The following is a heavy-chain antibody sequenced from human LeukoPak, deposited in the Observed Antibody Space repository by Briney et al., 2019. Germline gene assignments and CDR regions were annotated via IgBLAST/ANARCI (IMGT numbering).Heavy chain of an antibody. D-gene: IGHD2-2*01. CDR3: ARDQSPIVVVPASPIDY. Sequence: GGSLRLSCAASGFTFSSYSMNWVRQAPGKGLEWVSSISSSSSYIYYAASVKGRFTISRDNAKNSLYLQMNSLRAEDTAVYYCARDQSPIVVVPASPIDYGGQGTLVTVSS. J-gene: IGHJ4*02. V-gene: IGHV3-21*01. CDR1: GFTFSSYS. CDR2: ISSSSSYI.